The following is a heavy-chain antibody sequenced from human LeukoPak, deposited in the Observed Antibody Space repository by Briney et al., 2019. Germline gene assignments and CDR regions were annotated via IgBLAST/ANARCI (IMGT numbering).Heavy chain of an antibody. CDR3: ARGREKRYCSSTSCSYYYYYMDV. V-gene: IGHV1-2*02. J-gene: IGHJ6*03. D-gene: IGHD2-2*01. CDR2: INPNSGGT. CDR1: GYTFTGYY. Sequence: ASVTVSCTASGYTFTGYYMHWVRQAPGQGLEWMGWINPNSGGTNYAQKFQGRVTMTRDTSISTAYMELSRLRSDDTAVYYCARGREKRYCSSTSCSYYYYYMDVWGKGTTVTVSS.